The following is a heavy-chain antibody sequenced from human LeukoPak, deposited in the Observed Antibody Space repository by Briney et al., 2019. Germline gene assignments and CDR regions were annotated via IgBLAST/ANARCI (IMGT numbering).Heavy chain of an antibody. D-gene: IGHD1-26*01. CDR3: AKSISVGAGVHDF. J-gene: IGHJ4*02. Sequence: GGSLRLSCAASGFTFSNYGMHWVRQAPGKGLEWVAVIWYDGSNKYYADSVKGRFTISGDNSKNTLYLQMNSLRAEDTAVYYCAKSISVGAGVHDFWGQGTLVTVSS. CDR2: IWYDGSNK. V-gene: IGHV3-33*06. CDR1: GFTFSNYG.